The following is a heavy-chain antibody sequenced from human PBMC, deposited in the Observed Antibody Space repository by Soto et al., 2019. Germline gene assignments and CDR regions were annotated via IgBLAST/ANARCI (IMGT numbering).Heavy chain of an antibody. CDR1: GFTFSNYA. Sequence: QLQLVESGGGVVQPGRSLRLSCAASGFTFSNYAMHWVSQAPGKGLEWVAVISYDGSNKYYADSVKGRFSISRDNSKNTLYLQMNSLRLEDTAVYYCARENGIAAAGIWPDYWGQGILVTVSS. V-gene: IGHV3-30-3*01. D-gene: IGHD6-13*01. CDR3: ARENGIAAAGIWPDY. CDR2: ISYDGSNK. J-gene: IGHJ4*02.